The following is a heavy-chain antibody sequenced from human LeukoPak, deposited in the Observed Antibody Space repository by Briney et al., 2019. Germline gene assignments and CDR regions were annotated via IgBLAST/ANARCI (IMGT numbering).Heavy chain of an antibody. Sequence: GGSLRLSCAPSGFTFRDYAMSWVRQAPGKGLEWVSVISGSDGTTHYADSVKGRFIISRDNSKNTVYLQMNSLRAEDTAVYYCATDYYDRSGDYTVDYWGQGTLVTVSS. CDR3: ATDYYDRSGDYTVDY. D-gene: IGHD3-22*01. CDR2: ISGSDGTT. J-gene: IGHJ4*02. CDR1: GFTFRDYA. V-gene: IGHV3-23*01.